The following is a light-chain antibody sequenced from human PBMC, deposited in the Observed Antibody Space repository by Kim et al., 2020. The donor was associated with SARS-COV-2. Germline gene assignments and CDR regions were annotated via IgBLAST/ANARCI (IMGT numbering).Light chain of an antibody. Sequence: ALGQTVRITCQGDSLRTYYASWYQQKPGQAPILVIYGKNNRPSGIPDRFSGSSSGNTASLTVTGAQAVDEADYFCNSRDNSGDHMVFGGGTKLTVL. V-gene: IGLV3-19*01. CDR3: NSRDNSGDHMV. J-gene: IGLJ2*01. CDR1: SLRTYY. CDR2: GKN.